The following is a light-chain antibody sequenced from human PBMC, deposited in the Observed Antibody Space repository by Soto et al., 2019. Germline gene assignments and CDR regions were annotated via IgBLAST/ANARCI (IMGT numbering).Light chain of an antibody. CDR3: QQRSDWPIT. CDR2: DAS. V-gene: IGKV3-11*01. CDR1: QSVSRY. Sequence: EVVLTQSPATLSLSPGERATLSCRASQSVSRYLAWYQQKPGQAPRLLIFDASNRATGIPARFSASGSGTDVTLTISSVESEDSAVYYCQQRSDWPITFGQGTRLDIK. J-gene: IGKJ5*01.